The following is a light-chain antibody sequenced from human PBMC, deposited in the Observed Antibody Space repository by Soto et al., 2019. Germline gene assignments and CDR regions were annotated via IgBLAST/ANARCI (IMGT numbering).Light chain of an antibody. CDR3: QVWDISSDHLYV. Sequence: LTQPPSVSVAPGQTAEISCGGNTIGAKTVHWYQQRPGQAPVLVIYDDNDRPSGIPERFSGSNSGNTATLTITRVEAGDEADYYCQVWDISSDHLYVFGSGTKVTVL. V-gene: IGLV3-21*02. CDR1: TIGAKT. J-gene: IGLJ1*01. CDR2: DDN.